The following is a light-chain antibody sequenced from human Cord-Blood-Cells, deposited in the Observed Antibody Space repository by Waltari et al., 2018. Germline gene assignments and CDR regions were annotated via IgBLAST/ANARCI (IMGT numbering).Light chain of an antibody. CDR2: EGS. V-gene: IGLV2-23*01. J-gene: IGLJ3*02. CDR1: SGHVVRSNI. CDR3: CSYAGSSTWV. Sequence: SALTQTASVSGPPGQSLTISCTGTSGHVVRSNIFHWYQQHPGKAPKLMIYEGSKRPSGVSNRFSGSKSGNTASLTISGLQAEDEADYYCCSYAGSSTWVFGGGTKLTVL.